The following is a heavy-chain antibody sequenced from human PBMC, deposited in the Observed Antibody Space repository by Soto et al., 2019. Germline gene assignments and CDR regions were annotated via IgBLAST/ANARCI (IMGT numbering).Heavy chain of an antibody. D-gene: IGHD3-3*01. CDR2: ISSNGGST. V-gene: IGHV3-64*01. CDR3: ARNVHDFWSGYSAGYYFDY. Sequence: EVQLVESGGGLVQPGGSLRLSCAASGFTFSSYAMHWVRQAPGKGLEYVSAISSNGGSTYYANSVKGRFTISRDNSKNTLYLQMGSLRAEDIAVYYCARNVHDFWSGYSAGYYFDYWGQGTLVTVAS. J-gene: IGHJ4*02. CDR1: GFTFSSYA.